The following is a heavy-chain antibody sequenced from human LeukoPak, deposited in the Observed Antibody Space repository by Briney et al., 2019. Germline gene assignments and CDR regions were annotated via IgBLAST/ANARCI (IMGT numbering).Heavy chain of an antibody. CDR1: GYTFTSYD. CDR2: MNPNSGNT. V-gene: IGHV1-8*01. CDR3: ARGKLGYCSSTSCYTAN. Sequence: ASVKVSCKASGYTFTSYDINWVRQATRQGLEWMGWMNPNSGNTGYAQKFQGRVTMTRNTSISTAYMELSSLRSEDTAVYYCARGKLGYCSSTSCYTANWGQGTLVTVSS. D-gene: IGHD2-2*02. J-gene: IGHJ4*02.